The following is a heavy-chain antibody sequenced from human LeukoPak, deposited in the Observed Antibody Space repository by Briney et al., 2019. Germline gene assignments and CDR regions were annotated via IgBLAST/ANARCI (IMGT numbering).Heavy chain of an antibody. J-gene: IGHJ5*02. CDR1: GGSIGSYY. CDR2: IYTSGST. D-gene: IGHD4-11*01. V-gene: IGHV4-4*09. CDR3: ARLPVTNNWFDP. Sequence: PSETLSLTCTVSGGSIGSYYWSWIRQPPGKGLEWIGYIYTSGSTNYNPSLKSRVTISVDTSKHQFSLKLSSVTAADTAVYYSARLPVTNNWFDPWGQGTLVTGSS.